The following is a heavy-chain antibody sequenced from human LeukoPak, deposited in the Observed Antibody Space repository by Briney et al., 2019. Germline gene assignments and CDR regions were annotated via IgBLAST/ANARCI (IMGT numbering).Heavy chain of an antibody. J-gene: IGHJ4*02. CDR2: ISGSGGST. Sequence: GRSLRLSCAASGFTFSSYAMGWVRQAPGKGLEWVSSISGSGGSTYYADSVKGRFTISRDNSKNTLYLQMNSLRAEDTAVYYCAKAVGLPKYVWGSYRPEYYFDYWGQGTLVTVSS. CDR3: AKAVGLPKYVWGSYRPEYYFDY. D-gene: IGHD3-16*02. CDR1: GFTFSSYA. V-gene: IGHV3-23*01.